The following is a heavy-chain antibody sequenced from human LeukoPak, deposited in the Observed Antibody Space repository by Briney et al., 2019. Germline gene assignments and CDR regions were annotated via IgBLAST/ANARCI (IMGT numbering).Heavy chain of an antibody. J-gene: IGHJ4*02. V-gene: IGHV3-30*03. CDR3: ATRAYGYGSFDY. CDR1: GFTFTNYG. Sequence: GTSLRLSCAASGFTFTNYGMHWVRQAPGKGLEWVAHISSDGSSDYYADSVKGRFTISRDNSKNTLYLQMNSLRPEDTALYYCATRAYGYGSFDYWGQGTLVTVSS. CDR2: ISSDGSSD. D-gene: IGHD5-18*01.